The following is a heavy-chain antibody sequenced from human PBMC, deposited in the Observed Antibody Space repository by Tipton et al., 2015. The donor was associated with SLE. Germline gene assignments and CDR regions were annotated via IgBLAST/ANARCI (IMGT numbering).Heavy chain of an antibody. D-gene: IGHD3-10*01. CDR3: ASLSGPFDN. Sequence: QSGAEVKKPGASVKVSCKSSGHTFSNYAIHWVRQAPGQSLEWMGRIITGNGNTEYSQKFQGRLTITRDTSASTAYMDLSSLRSEDTAVYYCASLSGPFDNWGQGTLVTVSS. CDR1: GHTFSNYA. J-gene: IGHJ4*02. CDR2: IITGNGNT. V-gene: IGHV1-3*04.